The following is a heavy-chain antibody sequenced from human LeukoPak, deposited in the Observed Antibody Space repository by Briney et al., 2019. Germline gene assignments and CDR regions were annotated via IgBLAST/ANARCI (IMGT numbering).Heavy chain of an antibody. V-gene: IGHV1-58*01. CDR2: IVVGSGNT. D-gene: IGHD3-22*01. Sequence: ASVKVSCKASGFTFTSSAVQWVRQARGQRLEWIGWIVVGSGNTNYAQKFQERVTITRDMSTSTAYMELSSLRSEDTAVYYCAAVGHYYDSSVYSMFDYWGQGTLVTVSS. CDR3: AAVGHYYDSSVYSMFDY. J-gene: IGHJ4*02. CDR1: GFTFTSSA.